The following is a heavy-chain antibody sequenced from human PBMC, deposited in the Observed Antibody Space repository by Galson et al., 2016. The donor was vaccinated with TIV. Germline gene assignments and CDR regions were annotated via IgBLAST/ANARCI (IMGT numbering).Heavy chain of an antibody. CDR1: GVTFPNYD. D-gene: IGHD5-18*01. J-gene: IGHJ4*02. CDR2: LITMVGTP. V-gene: IGHV1-69*13. CDR3: SRRYSYGTTSVDY. Sequence: SVKVSCKVSGVTFPNYDISWVRQAPGQGLEWMRGLITMVGTPVYARKFQGRVTISADESTNTAYMDLSGLRAEDTATYYCSRRYSYGTTSVDYWGQGTLVTVSS.